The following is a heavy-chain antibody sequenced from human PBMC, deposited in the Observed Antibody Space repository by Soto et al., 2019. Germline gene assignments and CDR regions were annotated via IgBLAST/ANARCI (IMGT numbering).Heavy chain of an antibody. J-gene: IGHJ4*02. CDR3: ARDSLTPFGELPQIHNFDY. V-gene: IGHV3-33*01. CDR2: IWYDGSNK. D-gene: IGHD3-10*01. Sequence: PGGSLRLSCAASGFTFSSYGMHWVRQAPGKGLEWVAVIWYDGSNKYYADSVKGRFTISRDNSKNTLYLQMNSLRAEDTDVYYCARDSLTPFGELPQIHNFDYWGQGTLVTVSS. CDR1: GFTFSSYG.